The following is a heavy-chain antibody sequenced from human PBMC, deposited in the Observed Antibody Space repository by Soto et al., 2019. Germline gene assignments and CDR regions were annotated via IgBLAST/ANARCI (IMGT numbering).Heavy chain of an antibody. D-gene: IGHD6-19*01. CDR1: GFMFNPYA. V-gene: IGHV3-48*02. J-gene: IGHJ4*02. CDR2: ISPGGDRI. CDR3: TKSADSAGWGVDF. Sequence: VGSLRLSCVASGFMFNPYAMNWFRQAPVNGLEWVSYISPGGDRIYYAESLKGRITISRDNARNSLSLQMNILSDEDTAVYYCTKSADSAGWGVDFWGQGTLVTVSS.